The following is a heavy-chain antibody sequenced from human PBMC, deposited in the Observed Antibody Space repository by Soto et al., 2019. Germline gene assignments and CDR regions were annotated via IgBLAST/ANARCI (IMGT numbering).Heavy chain of an antibody. CDR1: GFSLSTSGLG. Sequence: SGPTLVNPTETCTLACTVSGFSLSTSGLGVGWIRQPPGKALEWLALIYWDDDKRYSPSLKSRLTITKDTSKNQVVLTMTNMDPVDTATYYCAHYSSTSSFDYWGQGTLVTVSS. CDR2: IYWDDDK. J-gene: IGHJ4*02. V-gene: IGHV2-5*02. D-gene: IGHD6-13*01. CDR3: AHYSSTSSFDY.